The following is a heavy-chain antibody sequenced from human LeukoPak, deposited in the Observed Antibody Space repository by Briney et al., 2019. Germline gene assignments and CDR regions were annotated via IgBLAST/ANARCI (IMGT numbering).Heavy chain of an antibody. CDR2: ISSSSTNI. D-gene: IGHD6-19*01. V-gene: IGHV3-21*01. CDR1: GFTFSNYN. J-gene: IGHJ4*02. CDR3: ARDDTAVAGTELDY. Sequence: GESLRLSCAASGFTFSNYNMNWVRQAPGKGLEWVSYISSSSTNIYYTDSVKGRFTISRDNAKNSLYLQMNSLRAEDTAVYYCARDDTAVAGTELDYWGQGTLVTVSS.